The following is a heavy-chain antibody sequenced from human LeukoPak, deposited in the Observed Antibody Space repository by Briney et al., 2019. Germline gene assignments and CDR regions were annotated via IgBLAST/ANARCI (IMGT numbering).Heavy chain of an antibody. D-gene: IGHD3-3*01. V-gene: IGHV1-8*03. CDR1: GYTFTSYD. CDR2: MNPNSGNT. CDR3: ARGRSGRWFDP. Sequence: ASAKVSCKASGYTFTSYDINWVRQATGQGLEWMGWMNPNSGNTGYAQKFQGRVTITRNTSISTAYMELSSLRSEDPAVYYCARGRSGRWFDPWGQGTLVTVSS. J-gene: IGHJ5*02.